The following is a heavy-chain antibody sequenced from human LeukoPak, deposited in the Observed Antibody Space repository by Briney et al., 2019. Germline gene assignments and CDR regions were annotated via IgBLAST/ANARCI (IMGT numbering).Heavy chain of an antibody. CDR3: AKGGRQQLPRAEYFQH. CDR1: GFTFSSYA. CDR2: ISYDGSNK. Sequence: GRSLRLSCAASGFTFSSYATHWVRQAPGKGLEWVAVISYDGSNKYYADSVKGRFTISRDNSKNTLYLQMNSLRAEDTAVYYCAKGGRQQLPRAEYFQHWGQGTLVTVSS. D-gene: IGHD6-13*01. V-gene: IGHV3-30*04. J-gene: IGHJ1*01.